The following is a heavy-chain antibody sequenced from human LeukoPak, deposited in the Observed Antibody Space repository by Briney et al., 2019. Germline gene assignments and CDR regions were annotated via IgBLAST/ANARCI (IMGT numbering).Heavy chain of an antibody. Sequence: GGSLRLSCAASGFTFSNYWMSWVRQAPGKGLGWVANIKQDGSEKYYVDSVKGRFTISRDNAKNSLYLQMDSLRAEDTAVYYCARTRGGYCYDYWGQGTLVTVSS. V-gene: IGHV3-7*01. CDR1: GFTFSNYW. CDR3: ARTRGGYCYDY. J-gene: IGHJ4*02. D-gene: IGHD1-26*01. CDR2: IKQDGSEK.